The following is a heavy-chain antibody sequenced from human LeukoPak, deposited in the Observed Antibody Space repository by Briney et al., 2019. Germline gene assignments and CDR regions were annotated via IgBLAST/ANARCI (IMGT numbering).Heavy chain of an antibody. D-gene: IGHD3-10*01. V-gene: IGHV1-8*02. CDR2: MNPNSGNT. CDR3: ARGLNTGITMVQGVMAP. J-gene: IGHJ5*02. Sequence: ASVKVSCKASGYTFTRYGISWVRQAPGQGLEWMGWMNPNSGNTGYAQKFQGRVTMTRNTSISTAYMELSSLRSEDTAVYYCARGLNTGITMVQGVMAPWGQGTLVTVSS. CDR1: GYTFTRYG.